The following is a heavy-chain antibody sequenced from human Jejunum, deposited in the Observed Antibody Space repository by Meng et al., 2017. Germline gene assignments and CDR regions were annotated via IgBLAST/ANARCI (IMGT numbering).Heavy chain of an antibody. D-gene: IGHD2-15*01. J-gene: IGHJ4*02. V-gene: IGHV3-48*03. Sequence: GESLKISCVASGFTFTNYEMKWVRQAPGKGLEWVSHINIGGNTIHYADSVKGRFTISRDNAKRSLYLQMNSLRAEDTAVYYCARECGGGSCLDYWGQGTRVTVSS. CDR2: INIGGNTI. CDR1: GFTFTNYE. CDR3: ARECGGGSCLDY.